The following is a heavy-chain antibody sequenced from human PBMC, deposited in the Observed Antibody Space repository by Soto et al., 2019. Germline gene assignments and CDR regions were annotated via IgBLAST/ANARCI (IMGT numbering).Heavy chain of an antibody. CDR3: ASAYCSGGPCYEYLYYYYMDV. CDR2: ITSLSSYT. J-gene: IGHJ6*03. CDR1: GFTFSDYT. D-gene: IGHD2-15*01. Sequence: GGSLRLSCAASGFTFSDYTMNWVRQAPGKRLEWVSSITSLSSYTYYADSVKGRFTVSRDNAKNSLYLQMNRLRTEDTAVYYCASAYCSGGPCYEYLYYYYMDVWGKGTTVTVSS. V-gene: IGHV3-21*01.